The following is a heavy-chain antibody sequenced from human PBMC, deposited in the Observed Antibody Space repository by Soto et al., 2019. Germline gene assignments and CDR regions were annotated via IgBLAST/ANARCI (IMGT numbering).Heavy chain of an antibody. Sequence: ASVKVSCKASGYTFTSYGISWVRQAPGQGLEWMGWISAYNGNTNYAQKLQGRVTMTTDTSTSTAYMELRSLRSDDTAVYYCARRHYYDSSGYYGSWFDSWGQGTLVTVSS. V-gene: IGHV1-18*01. J-gene: IGHJ5*01. D-gene: IGHD3-22*01. CDR1: GYTFTSYG. CDR3: ARRHYYDSSGYYGSWFDS. CDR2: ISAYNGNT.